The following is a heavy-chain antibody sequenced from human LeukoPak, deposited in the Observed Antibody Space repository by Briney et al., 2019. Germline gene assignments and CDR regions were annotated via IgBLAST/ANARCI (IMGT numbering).Heavy chain of an antibody. CDR1: GFTFSSYA. J-gene: IGHJ3*02. D-gene: IGHD1-26*01. CDR2: ISYDGSNE. V-gene: IGHV3-30*04. CDR3: VKGGGGTYYFVDAFDI. Sequence: GGSLRLSCAASGFTFSSYAMHWVRQAPGKGLEWVAIISYDGSNEYYADSVKGRFTISRDNAKNTLYLQMSDLRVEDTAIYYCVKGGGGTYYFVDAFDIWGQGTMVTVSS.